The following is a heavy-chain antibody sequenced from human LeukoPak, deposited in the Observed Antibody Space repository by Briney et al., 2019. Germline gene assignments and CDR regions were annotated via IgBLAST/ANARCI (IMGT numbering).Heavy chain of an antibody. CDR1: GFTFSSYA. J-gene: IGHJ6*02. V-gene: IGHV3-23*01. CDR3: AKDDYFDSSGYVYGMDV. D-gene: IGHD3-22*01. CDR2: ISGSGSST. Sequence: PGGSLRLSCAASGFTFSSYAMSWVRQAPGKGLEWVSAISGSGSSTYYADSVKGRFTISRDNSKNTLYLQMNSLRAEDTAAYYCAKDDYFDSSGYVYGMDVWGQGTTVTVSS.